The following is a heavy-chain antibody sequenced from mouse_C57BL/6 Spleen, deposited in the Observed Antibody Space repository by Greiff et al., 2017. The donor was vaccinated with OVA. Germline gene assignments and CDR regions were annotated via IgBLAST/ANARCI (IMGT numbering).Heavy chain of an antibody. CDR1: GYAFTNYL. CDR2: INPGSGGT. CDR3: ARGDYLNTGDY. J-gene: IGHJ2*01. D-gene: IGHD5-5*01. V-gene: IGHV1-54*01. Sequence: QVQLQQSGAELVRPGTSVKVSCKASGYAFTNYLIEWVKQRPGQGLEWIGVINPGSGGTNYNEKFKGKATLTADKSSSTAYMQLSSLTSEDSAVYFCARGDYLNTGDYWGQGPTLTVSS.